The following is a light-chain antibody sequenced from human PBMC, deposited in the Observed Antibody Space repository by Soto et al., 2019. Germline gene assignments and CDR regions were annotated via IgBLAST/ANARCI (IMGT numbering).Light chain of an antibody. Sequence: EIVLTQSPATLSLSPGERATLSCRASQSVSSYLAWYQQKPGQAPRLLIYDASNRATGIPARFSGSASGTDFTLTISSLEPEDFAVYYWQQRSNWPPTFGQGTKLEIK. CDR1: QSVSSY. J-gene: IGKJ2*01. V-gene: IGKV3-11*01. CDR2: DAS. CDR3: QQRSNWPPT.